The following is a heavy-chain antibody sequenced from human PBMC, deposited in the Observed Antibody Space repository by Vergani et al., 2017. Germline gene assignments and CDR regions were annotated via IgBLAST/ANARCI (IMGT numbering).Heavy chain of an antibody. V-gene: IGHV4-34*01. J-gene: IGHJ6*03. CDR1: GGSFTSYH. Sequence: QVQLQQWGGGLLKPSETLSLTCVVNGGSFTSYHWTWIRQSPREGLEWVGDIDHTGRPDYNPSLKIRLTMSVDKSRNQFSLTLNSVTATDTAIYFCARVNTETNGHLYYYYYMDVWGQGTAVTVS. CDR3: ARVNTETNGHLYYYYYMDV. D-gene: IGHD4-11*01. CDR2: IDHTGRP.